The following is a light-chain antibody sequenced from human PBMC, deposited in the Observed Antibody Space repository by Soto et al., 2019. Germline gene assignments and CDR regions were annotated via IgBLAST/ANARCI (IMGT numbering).Light chain of an antibody. V-gene: IGKV1-5*01. CDR1: QSIGTS. CDR3: QKDSDYPWT. Sequence: DIHLTQSPSTLSASVGDRVTITCRASQSIGTSLAWYQQKPGKAPKLLIYDASRLQSGAPSRFSGSGSGTEFTLIIWSLRPDDFATYYCQKDSDYPWTFGQGTKVEFK. J-gene: IGKJ1*01. CDR2: DAS.